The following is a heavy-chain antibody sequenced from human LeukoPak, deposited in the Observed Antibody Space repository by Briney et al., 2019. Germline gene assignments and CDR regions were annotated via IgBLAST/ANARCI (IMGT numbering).Heavy chain of an antibody. CDR1: GFTFSNYA. D-gene: IGHD2-15*01. J-gene: IGHJ4*02. CDR3: ARDVQVCRIRACYWTTSDC. Sequence: GGSLRLSCGASGFTFSNYAMTWVRRARGRAVEGVSTIRGTGGSASHADAVKGRFTTPRDTTSDTVNLQMNSLRAEDTAVYYCARDVQVCRIRACYWTTSDCWGQGTLVTVSS. CDR2: IRGTGGSA. V-gene: IGHV3-23*01.